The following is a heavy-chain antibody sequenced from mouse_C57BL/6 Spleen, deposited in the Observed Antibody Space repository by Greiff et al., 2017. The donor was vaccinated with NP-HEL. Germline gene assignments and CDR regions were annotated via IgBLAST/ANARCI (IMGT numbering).Heavy chain of an antibody. CDR3: ARRYGSSYRAMDY. Sequence: QVQLQQSGAELVKPGASVKISCKASGYAFSSYWMNWVKQRPGKGLEWIGQIYPGDGDTNYNGKFKGKATLTADKSSSTAYMQLSSLTSEDSAVYFCARRYGSSYRAMDYWGQGTLVTVSS. V-gene: IGHV1-80*01. D-gene: IGHD1-1*01. J-gene: IGHJ4*01. CDR2: IYPGDGDT. CDR1: GYAFSSYW.